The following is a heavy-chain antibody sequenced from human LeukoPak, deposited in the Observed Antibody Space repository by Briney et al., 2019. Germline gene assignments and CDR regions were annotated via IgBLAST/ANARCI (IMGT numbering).Heavy chain of an antibody. J-gene: IGHJ4*02. V-gene: IGHV3-53*01. D-gene: IGHD3-22*01. CDR2: IYSGGST. CDR1: GFTVSSNY. Sequence: GGSLRLSCAASGFTVSSNYMSWVRQAPGKGLEWVSVIYSGGSTYYADSVKGRFTISRDNSKNTLYLQMNSLRAEDTAVYYCARSLDSSGYYDYWGQGTLVTVSS. CDR3: ARSLDSSGYYDY.